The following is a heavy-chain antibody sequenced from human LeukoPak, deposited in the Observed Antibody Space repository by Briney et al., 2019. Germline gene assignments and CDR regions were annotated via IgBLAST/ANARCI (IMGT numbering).Heavy chain of an antibody. CDR2: IYYRGST. V-gene: IGHV4-31*03. Sequence: PSETLSITCTVSGGSIISGGYYWSWIRQHPGKGLEWIGYIYYRGSTYYNPSLKSRVTISVDTSKNQFSLNLTSVTAADTAVYYCARWVVPGTLDYWGQGTLVTVSS. CDR1: GGSIISGGYY. D-gene: IGHD3-10*01. J-gene: IGHJ4*02. CDR3: ARWVVPGTLDY.